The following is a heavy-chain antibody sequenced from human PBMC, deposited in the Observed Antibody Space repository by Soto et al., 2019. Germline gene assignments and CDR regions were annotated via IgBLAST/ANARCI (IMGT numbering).Heavy chain of an antibody. Sequence: QVQLVQSGAEVKKPGASVNVSCKTSGYSFSNSGINWVRQAPGQGLEWLGWISGYTGKALYAREFQGRLTRTTDPPASRRYLELRCLKSLGTAVQFWATGGNVVLLPGPPSQEGNWFDPWGQGTPITVSS. CDR1: GYSFSNSG. V-gene: IGHV1-18*01. CDR2: ISGYTGKA. D-gene: IGHD2-21*01. CDR3: ATGGNVVLLPGPPSQEGNWFDP. J-gene: IGHJ5*02.